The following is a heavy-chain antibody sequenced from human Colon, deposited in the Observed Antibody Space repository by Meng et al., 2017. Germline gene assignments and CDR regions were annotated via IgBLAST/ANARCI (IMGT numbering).Heavy chain of an antibody. D-gene: IGHD3-22*01. J-gene: IGHJ4*02. Sequence: QVQLQESGPVLVKPSGPLFLTGVVSGVSLLSSNWWTWVRQAPGKGLEWIGEIYRSGRTHYNPSLKSRVTISIDTYKNEFSLKLTSVTAADTALYYCARRVQYSSGYYYFDFWGQGTLVTVSS. CDR3: ARRVQYSSGYYYFDF. CDR2: IYRSGRT. V-gene: IGHV4-4*02. CDR1: GVSLLSSNW.